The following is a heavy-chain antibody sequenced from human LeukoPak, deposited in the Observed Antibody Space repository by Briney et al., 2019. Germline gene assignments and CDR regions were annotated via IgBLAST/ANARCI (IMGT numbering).Heavy chain of an antibody. Sequence: GGSLRLSCAASGFTFSTYGMHWVRQAPGKGLEWVALISYDGSHKHSADSVKGRFTISRDNSKHTLYLQMNSLRAEDTAVYYCAKGHSKGYPYGMDVWGQGTTVPVSS. CDR1: GFTFSTYG. CDR2: ISYDGSHK. D-gene: IGHD6-13*01. CDR3: AKGHSKGYPYGMDV. V-gene: IGHV3-30*18. J-gene: IGHJ6*02.